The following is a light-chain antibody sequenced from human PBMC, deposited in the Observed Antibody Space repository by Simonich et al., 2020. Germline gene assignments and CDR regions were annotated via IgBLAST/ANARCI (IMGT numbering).Light chain of an antibody. V-gene: IGLV2-14*02. CDR3: SSYTSSSSVV. CDR1: SSDVGSYNL. CDR2: EGS. Sequence: QSALTQPASVSGSPGQSITISCTGTSSDVGSYNLVSRYQQHPGKAPKLLIYEGSKRPSGVSNRFSGSKSGNTASLTISGLQAEDEADYYCSSYTSSSSVVFGGGTKLTVL. J-gene: IGLJ2*01.